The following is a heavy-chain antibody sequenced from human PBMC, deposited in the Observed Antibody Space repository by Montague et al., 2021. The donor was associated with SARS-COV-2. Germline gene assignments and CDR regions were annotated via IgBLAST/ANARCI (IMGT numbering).Heavy chain of an antibody. CDR3: TRRLHGFNRHYFDY. V-gene: IGHV4-34*01. CDR2: INHSGST. J-gene: IGHJ4*02. Sequence: SETLSLTCAVYGASFNGYYWTWIRQPPGKGLEWIGEINHSGSTSYNPSLMSRVTISVDTSKNQFFLKLTSVTAADTAVYYCTRRLHGFNRHYFDYWGQGTLVTVSS. CDR1: GASFNGYY. D-gene: IGHD5-24*01.